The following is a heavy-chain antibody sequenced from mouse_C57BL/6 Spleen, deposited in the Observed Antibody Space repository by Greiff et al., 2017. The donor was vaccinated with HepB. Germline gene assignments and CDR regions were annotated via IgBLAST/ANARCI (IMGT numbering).Heavy chain of an antibody. Sequence: QVQLQQSGAELARPGASVKLSCKASGYTFTSYGISWVKQRTGQGLEWIGEIYPRRGNTYYNEKFKGKATLTADTSSSTAYMELRSLTSDDSAVYFCARSDYGPYWGQGTTLTVSS. D-gene: IGHD1-1*02. CDR1: GYTFTSYG. CDR2: IYPRRGNT. CDR3: ARSDYGPY. J-gene: IGHJ2*01. V-gene: IGHV1-81*01.